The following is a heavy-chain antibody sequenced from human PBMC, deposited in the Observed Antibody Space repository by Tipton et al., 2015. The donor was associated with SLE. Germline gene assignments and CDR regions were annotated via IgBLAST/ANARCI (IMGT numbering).Heavy chain of an antibody. J-gene: IGHJ6*03. CDR3: ARAPHDYGDYYMDV. CDR2: IYYSGST. D-gene: IGHD4-17*01. V-gene: IGHV4-59*08. Sequence: TLSLTCTVSGGSISSYYWSWIRQPPGKGLEWIGSIYYSGSTYYNPSLKSRVTISVDTSKNQFSLKLSSVTAADTAVYYCARAPHDYGDYYMDVWGKGTTVTVSS. CDR1: GGSISSYY.